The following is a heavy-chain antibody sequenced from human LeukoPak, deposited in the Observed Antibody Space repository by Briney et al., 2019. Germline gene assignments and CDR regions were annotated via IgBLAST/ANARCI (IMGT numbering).Heavy chain of an antibody. CDR2: IYTSGST. CDR1: GGSISSYY. CDR3: ARDPAFRSSSDYMDV. D-gene: IGHD6-13*01. V-gene: IGHV4-4*07. J-gene: IGHJ6*03. Sequence: SETLSLTCTVSGGSISSYYWSWIRQPAGKGLEGIGRIYTSGSTNYNPSLKSRVTMSVDTSKNQFSLKLSSVTAADTAVYYCARDPAFRSSSDYMDVWGKGTTVTVSS.